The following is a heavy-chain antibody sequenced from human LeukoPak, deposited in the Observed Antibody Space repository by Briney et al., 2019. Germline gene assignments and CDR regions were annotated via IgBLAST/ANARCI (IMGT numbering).Heavy chain of an antibody. CDR1: GYTFTTYY. D-gene: IGHD4-11*01. V-gene: IGHV1-46*01. Sequence: ASVKVSCKASGYTFTTYYMHWVRQAPGQGFEWMGIINPSGAGTTYAQKFQGRVTMTRDTSTSTVYMELSSLGSEDTAVYYCARDPERNSYYPYFDYWGQGTLVTVSS. CDR3: ARDPERNSYYPYFDY. CDR2: INPSGAGT. J-gene: IGHJ4*02.